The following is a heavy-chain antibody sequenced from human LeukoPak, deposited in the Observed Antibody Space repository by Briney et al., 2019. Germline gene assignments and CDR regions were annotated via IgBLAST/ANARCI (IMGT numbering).Heavy chain of an antibody. CDR1: GGSISSGYYY. CDR2: IYCSGST. V-gene: IGHV4-30-4*01. J-gene: IGHJ3*02. CDR3: ARVAGATDAFDI. D-gene: IGHD1-26*01. Sequence: PSETLSLTRTVSGGSISSGYYYWSWIRQPPGKGLEWIGYIYCSGSTYYNPSLKSRVTISVDTSKNQFSLKLSSVTAADTAVYYCARVAGATDAFDIWGQGTMVTVSS.